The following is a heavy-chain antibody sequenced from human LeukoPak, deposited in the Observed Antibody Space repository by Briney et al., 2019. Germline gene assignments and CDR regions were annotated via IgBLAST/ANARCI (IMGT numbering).Heavy chain of an antibody. D-gene: IGHD3-3*01. CDR2: IYYSGST. Sequence: SETLSLTCTVSGGSISSYYWSWIRQPPGKGLEWIGYIYYSGSTNYNPSLKSRVTISVDTSKNQFSLKLSSVTAADTAVYYCAREIFGARAFQYWGQGILVTVSS. CDR1: GGSISSYY. V-gene: IGHV4-59*01. CDR3: AREIFGARAFQY. J-gene: IGHJ4*02.